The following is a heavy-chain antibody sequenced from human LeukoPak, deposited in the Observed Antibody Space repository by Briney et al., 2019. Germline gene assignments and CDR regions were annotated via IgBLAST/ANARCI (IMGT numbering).Heavy chain of an antibody. J-gene: IGHJ4*02. V-gene: IGHV3-23*01. CDR3: ARSSGGSRSEPFDY. CDR2: VSGSGGST. Sequence: GGSLRLSCAASGFTFSSYAMTWVRQAPGKGLEWVSAVSGSGGSTYYADSVKGWFTISRDNSKNTLYLQMNSLRAEDTAVYYCARSSGGSRSEPFDYWGQGTLVTVSS. CDR1: GFTFSSYA. D-gene: IGHD2-15*01.